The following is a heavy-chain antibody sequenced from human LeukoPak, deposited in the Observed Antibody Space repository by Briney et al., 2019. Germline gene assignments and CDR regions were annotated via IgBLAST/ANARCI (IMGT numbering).Heavy chain of an antibody. J-gene: IGHJ4*02. V-gene: IGHV5-51*01. CDR3: ARRSNIATPLFDY. CDR2: IYPGDSDT. Sequence: GESLKISCKGSGYSFTSYWIGWVRQLPGKGLEWMGIIYPGDSDTRYSPSFQGQVTMSADKSISTAYLQWSSLKASDTAMYYCARRSNIATPLFDYWGQGTLVTVSS. CDR1: GYSFTSYW. D-gene: IGHD6-6*01.